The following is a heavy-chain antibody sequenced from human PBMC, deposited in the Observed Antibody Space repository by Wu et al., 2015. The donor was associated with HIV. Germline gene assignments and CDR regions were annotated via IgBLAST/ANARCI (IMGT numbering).Heavy chain of an antibody. Sequence: QVQLMQSGAEVKKPGASVKVACKASGFIFTDYGINWVRQAPGQGLEWMGWISARNGKTNFGQKFQGRVTLTTDTSSNTAYMELRSLRSDDTAVYYCAGRIGNMEAFNMWGQGTMVTVSS. D-gene: IGHD1/OR15-1a*01. CDR1: GFIFTDYG. J-gene: IGHJ3*01. CDR3: AGRIGNMEAFNM. V-gene: IGHV1-18*04. CDR2: ISARNGKT.